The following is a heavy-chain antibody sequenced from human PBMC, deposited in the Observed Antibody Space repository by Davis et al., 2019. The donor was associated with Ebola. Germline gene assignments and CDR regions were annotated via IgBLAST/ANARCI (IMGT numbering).Heavy chain of an antibody. CDR3: ASHSSGWVDYYYGMDV. Sequence: MPSETLSLTCAVYGGSFSGYYWSWIRQPPGKGLEWIGEINHSGSTNYNPSLNSRVTISVDTSKNQFSLKLSSVTAADTAVYYCASHSSGWVDYYYGMDVWGQGTTVTVSS. CDR2: INHSGST. J-gene: IGHJ6*02. CDR1: GGSFSGYY. D-gene: IGHD6-19*01. V-gene: IGHV4-34*01.